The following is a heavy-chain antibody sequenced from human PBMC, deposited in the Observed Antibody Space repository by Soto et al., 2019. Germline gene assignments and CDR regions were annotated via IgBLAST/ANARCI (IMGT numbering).Heavy chain of an antibody. Sequence: EVKLVESGGGLVQPGGSLTISCAASGFSFSSYWMTWVRQAPGKGLEWVANIKEDGTVKQYVDSVRGRFTISRDNAKDSLYLQMNGLRGEDTGVYYCARRSAYSYGPWGQGTLVTVSS. V-gene: IGHV3-7*01. J-gene: IGHJ4*02. CDR3: ARRSAYSYGP. CDR1: GFSFSSYW. D-gene: IGHD5-18*01. CDR2: IKEDGTVK.